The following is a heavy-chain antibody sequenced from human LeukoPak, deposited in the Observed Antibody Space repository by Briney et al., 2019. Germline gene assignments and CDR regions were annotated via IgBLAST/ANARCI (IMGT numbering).Heavy chain of an antibody. CDR2: VVHTGTT. J-gene: IGHJ4*02. Sequence: PSETLSLTCTVSGYSFSSGYYWGWIRQPPGKGLEWIASVVHTGTTYYNPSLQSRVSISVDTSKKQFSLRLRSVTAADTAVYYCAVQGSGFHNAPAGDFDYWGQGTLVTVSS. D-gene: IGHD3-10*01. V-gene: IGHV4-38-2*02. CDR1: GYSFSSGYY. CDR3: AVQGSGFHNAPAGDFDY.